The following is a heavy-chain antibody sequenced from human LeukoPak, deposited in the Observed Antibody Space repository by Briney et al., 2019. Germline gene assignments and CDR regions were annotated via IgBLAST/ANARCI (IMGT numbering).Heavy chain of an antibody. CDR1: GYTFTSYG. V-gene: IGHV1-18*01. J-gene: IGHJ4*02. D-gene: IGHD6-13*01. Sequence: ASVKVSCKAPGYTFTSYGISWVRQAPGQGLEWMGWISAYNGNTNYAQKLQGRVTMTTDTSTSTAYMELRSLRSDDTAVYYCAKRLYSSSWYYFDYWGQGTLVTVSS. CDR3: AKRLYSSSWYYFDY. CDR2: ISAYNGNT.